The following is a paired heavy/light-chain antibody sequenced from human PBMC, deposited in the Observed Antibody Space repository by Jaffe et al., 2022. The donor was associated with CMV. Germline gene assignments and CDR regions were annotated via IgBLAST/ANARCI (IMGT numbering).Light chain of an antibody. V-gene: IGKV1-39*01. Sequence: DIQMTQSPSSLSASVGDRVTITCRASQSISRYLNWYQQKPGKAPKLLIYVASSLQSGVPSRFSGSGLGTDFTLTISTLQPEDFATYYCQQSYSFPWTFGQGTKVEIK. CDR3: QQSYSFPWT. J-gene: IGKJ1*01. CDR2: VAS. CDR1: QSISRY.
Heavy chain of an antibody. Sequence: QVQLVQSGAEVKKPGSSVKVSCRASGGTFSNYAISWVRQAPGQGLEWMGRITPILSITNYAQKFQGRVTITADKSTSTVYMELSSLRSEDTAVYYCARDRRDGYNIIDYWGQGTLVTVSS. CDR1: GGTFSNYA. CDR2: ITPILSIT. J-gene: IGHJ4*02. V-gene: IGHV1-69*09. CDR3: ARDRRDGYNIIDY. D-gene: IGHD5-12*01.